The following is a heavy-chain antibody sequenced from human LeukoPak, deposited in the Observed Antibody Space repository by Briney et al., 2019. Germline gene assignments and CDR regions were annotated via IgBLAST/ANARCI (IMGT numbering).Heavy chain of an antibody. V-gene: IGHV4-34*01. CDR1: GGSFSGYY. Sequence: SETLSLTCAVYGGSFSGYYWSWIRQPPGKGLEWIGEINHGGSTNYNPSLKSRVTISVDTSKNQFSLKLSSVTAADTAVYYCARGRGSLLWFGTKPYFDYWGQGTLVTVSS. CDR2: INHGGST. J-gene: IGHJ4*02. CDR3: ARGRGSLLWFGTKPYFDY. D-gene: IGHD3-10*01.